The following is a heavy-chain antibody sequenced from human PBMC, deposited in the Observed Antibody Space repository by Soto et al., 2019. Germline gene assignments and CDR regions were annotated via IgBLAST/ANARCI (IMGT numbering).Heavy chain of an antibody. Sequence: QVQLQESGPGLVKPSQTLSLTCTVSGGSISSGDYYWSWIRQPPGKGLEWVGYIYYSGSTYYNASLKSRVTISVDTSKNQFALKLSSGTAADTAVYSCARGGPARAGDSIGYYRGPYYYYGMDVWGQGTPVTGSS. CDR3: ARGGPARAGDSIGYYRGPYYYYGMDV. J-gene: IGHJ6*02. D-gene: IGHD3-22*01. CDR2: IYYSGST. CDR1: GGSISSGDYY. V-gene: IGHV4-30-4*01.